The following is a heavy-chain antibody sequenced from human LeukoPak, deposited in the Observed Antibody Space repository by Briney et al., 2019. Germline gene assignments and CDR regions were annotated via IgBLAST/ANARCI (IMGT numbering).Heavy chain of an antibody. Sequence: TSETLSLTCTVSGGSISSSSYYWGWIRQPPGKGLEWIGSIYYSGSTYYNPSLKSRVTISVDTSKNQFSLKLSSVTAADTAVYYCARLKYNWNDVWFDPWGQGTLVTVSS. CDR2: IYYSGST. CDR3: ARLKYNWNDVWFDP. CDR1: GGSISSSSYY. D-gene: IGHD1-1*01. J-gene: IGHJ5*02. V-gene: IGHV4-39*01.